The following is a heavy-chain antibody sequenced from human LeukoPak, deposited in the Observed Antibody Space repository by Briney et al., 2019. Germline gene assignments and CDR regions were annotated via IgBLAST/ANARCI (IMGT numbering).Heavy chain of an antibody. D-gene: IGHD2-2*01. V-gene: IGHV1-69*05. Sequence: SVKVSCKASGGTFSSYAISWVRQAPGQGLEWMGGIIPIFGTANYAQKFQGRVTITTDESTSTAYMELSSLRSEDTAVYYCAKDAPVNIVVVPAANSWGQGTLVTVSS. J-gene: IGHJ4*02. CDR3: AKDAPVNIVVVPAANS. CDR2: IIPIFGTA. CDR1: GGTFSSYA.